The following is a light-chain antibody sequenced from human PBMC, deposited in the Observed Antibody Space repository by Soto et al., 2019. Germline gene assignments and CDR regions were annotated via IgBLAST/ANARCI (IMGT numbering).Light chain of an antibody. Sequence: QTVVTQEPSLTVSPGETVTLTCASSTGAVTSGYYPNWFQQKPGQAPRPLIYSINNKHSWTPARFSGSLLGDKAALTLSGVQPEDEDEYYCLLYYDGAQVFGGGTKLTVL. CDR3: LLYYDGAQV. V-gene: IGLV7-43*01. J-gene: IGLJ3*02. CDR2: SIN. CDR1: TGAVTSGYY.